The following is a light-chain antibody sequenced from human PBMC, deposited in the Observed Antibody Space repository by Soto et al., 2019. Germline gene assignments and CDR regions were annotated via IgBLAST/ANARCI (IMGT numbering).Light chain of an antibody. CDR2: AAS. J-gene: IGKJ5*01. CDR1: QGISSY. CDR3: QQYYSYPIT. V-gene: IGKV1-8*01. Sequence: AIRMTQSPSSLSASTGDRVTITCRASQGISSYLACYQQKPGKAPKLLIYAASTLQSGVPSRFSGSGSGTDFTLTISCLQSEDFATYYCQQYYSYPITFGQGTRLEI.